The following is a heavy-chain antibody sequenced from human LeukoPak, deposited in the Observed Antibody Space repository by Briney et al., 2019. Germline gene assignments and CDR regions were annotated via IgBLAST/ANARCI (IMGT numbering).Heavy chain of an antibody. CDR1: GGSFSGYY. D-gene: IGHD2-15*01. CDR3: ASVVVVAAIFDY. V-gene: IGHV4-34*01. Sequence: PSETLSLTCAVYGGSFSGYYWSWIRQPPGKGLEWIGEINRSGSTNYNPSLKSRVTISVDTSKNQFSLKLSSVTAADTAVYYCASVVVVAAIFDYWGQGTLVTVSS. CDR2: INRSGST. J-gene: IGHJ4*02.